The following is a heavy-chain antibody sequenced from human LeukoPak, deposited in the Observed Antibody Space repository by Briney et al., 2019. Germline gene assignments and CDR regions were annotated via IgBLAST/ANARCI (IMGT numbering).Heavy chain of an antibody. D-gene: IGHD2-15*01. Sequence: GGSLRLSCAASGFTFSSYAMSWVRQVPGKGLEWVANIMEDGSVKNYVDSVKGRFTISRDNAENSLYLGMNSLRAEDTAVYYCARDAPPFICSGCHFDAFDIWGQGTMVTVSS. CDR2: IMEDGSVK. CDR1: GFTFSSYA. CDR3: ARDAPPFICSGCHFDAFDI. J-gene: IGHJ3*02. V-gene: IGHV3-7*01.